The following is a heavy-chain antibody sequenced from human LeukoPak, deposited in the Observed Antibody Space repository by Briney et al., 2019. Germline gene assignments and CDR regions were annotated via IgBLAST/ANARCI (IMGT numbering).Heavy chain of an antibody. Sequence: TGGSLRLSCAASGITVSANYMSWVRQAPGRRLEWVSIIYSGGSTLHADPVKGRFTISRDNSKNTLYLQMNSLRAEDTAVYYCAKDLFLEPPRGFDYWGQGTLVTVSS. CDR3: AKDLFLEPPRGFDY. V-gene: IGHV3-53*05. D-gene: IGHD3-3*01. CDR2: IYSGGST. CDR1: GITVSANY. J-gene: IGHJ4*02.